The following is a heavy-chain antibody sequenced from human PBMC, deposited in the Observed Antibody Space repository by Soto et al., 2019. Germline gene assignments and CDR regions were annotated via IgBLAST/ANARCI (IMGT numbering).Heavy chain of an antibody. CDR2: ISYDGSNK. D-gene: IGHD5-18*01. CDR1: GFTFSSYA. J-gene: IGHJ4*02. V-gene: IGHV3-30-3*01. Sequence: QVQLVESGGGVVQPGRSLRLSCAASGFTFSSYAMHWVRQAPGKGLEWVAVISYDGSNKYYADSVKGRFTISRDNSKNTLYLQMNSLRAEDTAVYYCARDKGRYSYGLPLNDSWGQGTLVTVSS. CDR3: ARDKGRYSYGLPLNDS.